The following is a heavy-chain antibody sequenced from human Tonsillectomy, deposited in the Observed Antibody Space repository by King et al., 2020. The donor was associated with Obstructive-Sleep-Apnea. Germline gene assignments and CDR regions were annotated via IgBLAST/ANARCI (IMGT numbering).Heavy chain of an antibody. V-gene: IGHV3-30*02. D-gene: IGHD3-22*01. J-gene: IGHJ1*01. CDR2: IRYDGSNK. Sequence: VQLVESGGGVVQPGRSLRLSCAASGFTFSSYGMHWVRQAPGKGLEWVAFIRYDGSNKYYADSVKGRFTISRDNSKNTLYLQMNSLRAEDTAVYYCEGDYYDRSGYYYQNWGQGTLVTVSS. CDR1: GFTFSSYG. CDR3: EGDYYDRSGYYYQN.